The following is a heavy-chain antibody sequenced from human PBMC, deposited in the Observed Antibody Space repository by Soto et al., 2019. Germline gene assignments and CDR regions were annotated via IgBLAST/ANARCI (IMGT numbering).Heavy chain of an antibody. V-gene: IGHV3-23*01. CDR3: AKGGGSSGWYSPILDAFDI. D-gene: IGHD6-19*01. CDR1: GFTFSSYA. CDR2: ISGSGGST. J-gene: IGHJ3*02. Sequence: GGSLRLSCAASGFTFSSYAMSWVRQAPEKRLEWVSAISGSGGSTYYADSVKGRFTISRDNSKNTLYLQMNSLRAEDTAVYYCAKGGGSSGWYSPILDAFDIWGQGTMVTVSS.